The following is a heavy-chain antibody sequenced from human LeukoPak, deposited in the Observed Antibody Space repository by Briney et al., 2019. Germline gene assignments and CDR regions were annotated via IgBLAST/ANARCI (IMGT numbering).Heavy chain of an antibody. CDR1: GYTFTGYY. CDR3: ARGGKQQLARQNWFDP. Sequence: ASVKVSCKASGYTFTGYYMHWVRQAPGQGLEWMGWINPNSGGTNYAQKFQGRVTMTRDTSISTAYMELSRLRSDDTAVYYCARGGKQQLARQNWFDPWGQGTLVTVSS. D-gene: IGHD6-13*01. V-gene: IGHV1-2*02. J-gene: IGHJ5*02. CDR2: INPNSGGT.